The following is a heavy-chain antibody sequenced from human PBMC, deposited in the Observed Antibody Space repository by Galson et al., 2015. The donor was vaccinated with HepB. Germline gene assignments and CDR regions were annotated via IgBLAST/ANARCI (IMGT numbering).Heavy chain of an antibody. D-gene: IGHD1-26*01. CDR1: GFTFSSYG. J-gene: IGHJ3*02. CDR2: ISYDGSNK. Sequence: SLRLSCAASGFTFSSYGMHWVRQAPGKGLERVAVISYDGSNKYYADSVKGRFTISRDNSKNTLYLQMNSLRAEDTAVYYCAKDRIVGATDDAFDIWGQGTMVTVSS. CDR3: AKDRIVGATDDAFDI. V-gene: IGHV3-30*18.